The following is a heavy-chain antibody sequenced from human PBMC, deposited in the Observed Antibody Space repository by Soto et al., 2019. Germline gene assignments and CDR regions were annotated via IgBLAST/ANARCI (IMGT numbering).Heavy chain of an antibody. CDR3: ARGKVRGVMGAFDI. J-gene: IGHJ3*02. D-gene: IGHD3-10*01. CDR2: IYYSGST. CDR1: GGSISSYY. V-gene: IGHV4-59*01. Sequence: SETLSLTRTVSGGSISSYYWSWIRQPPGKGLEWIGYIYYSGSTNYNPSLKSRVTISVDTSKNQFSLKLSSVTAADTAVYYCARGKVRGVMGAFDIWGQGTMVTVSS.